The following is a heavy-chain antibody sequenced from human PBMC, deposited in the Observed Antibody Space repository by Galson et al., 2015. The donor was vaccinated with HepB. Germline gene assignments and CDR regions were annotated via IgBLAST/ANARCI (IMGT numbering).Heavy chain of an antibody. V-gene: IGHV1-2*02. CDR3: ARVAIQLWLNYYYGMDV. D-gene: IGHD5-18*01. J-gene: IGHJ6*02. Sequence: SVKVSCKASGYTFTGYYMHWVRQAPGQGLEWMGWISPNSGGTNYAQKFQGRVTMTRDTSISTAYMELSRLRSDDTAVYYCARVAIQLWLNYYYGMDVWGQGTTVTVSS. CDR1: GYTFTGYY. CDR2: ISPNSGGT.